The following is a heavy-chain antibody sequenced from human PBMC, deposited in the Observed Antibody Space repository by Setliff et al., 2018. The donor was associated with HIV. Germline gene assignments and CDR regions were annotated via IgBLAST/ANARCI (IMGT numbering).Heavy chain of an antibody. V-gene: IGHV4-59*01. CDR3: ASAGPYCGDDCPYNWLTP. CDR2: VHHSGST. J-gene: IGHJ5*02. D-gene: IGHD2-21*02. Sequence: PSETLSLTCTVSSDSISSSYWTWIRQPPGQGLEWIGYVHHSGSTKYNAPLRSRVTMSVDTSKNLFPLTLRSVTAADTAVYYCASAGPYCGDDCPYNWLTPWGQGTLVTVSS. CDR1: SDSISSSY.